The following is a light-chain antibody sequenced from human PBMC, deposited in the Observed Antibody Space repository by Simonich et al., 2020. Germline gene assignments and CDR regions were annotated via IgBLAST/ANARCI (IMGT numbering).Light chain of an antibody. CDR2: WAS. Sequence: DIVMTQSPDSLAVSLGERATINCKSSQRVLYSSNNKNYLAWYQQKPGQPPKLLIYWASTRESWAPDRVSGSGSGTDFTLTISSLQAEDVAVYYCQQYYSTPFTFGPGTKVDIK. V-gene: IGKV4-1*01. CDR1: QRVLYSSNNKNY. CDR3: QQYYSTPFT. J-gene: IGKJ3*01.